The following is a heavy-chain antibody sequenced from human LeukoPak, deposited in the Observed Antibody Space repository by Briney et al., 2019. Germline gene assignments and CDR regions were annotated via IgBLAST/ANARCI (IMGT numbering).Heavy chain of an antibody. Sequence: SETLSLTCAVYGGSFSGYYWSWIRQPPGKGLEWIGEINHSGSTNYNPSLKSRVTISVDTSKNQFSLKLSSVTAADTAVYYCARSLGRFIDYWGQGTLVTVSS. CDR2: INHSGST. CDR3: ARSLGRFIDY. CDR1: GGSFSGYY. J-gene: IGHJ4*02. V-gene: IGHV4-34*01.